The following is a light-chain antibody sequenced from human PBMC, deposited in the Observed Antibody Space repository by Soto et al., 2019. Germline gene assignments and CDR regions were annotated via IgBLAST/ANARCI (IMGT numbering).Light chain of an antibody. Sequence: QSVLTQPASVSGSPGQSITVSCTGTSSDVGGYKYVSWCQQHPGKAPKLMIYEVTNRPSGVSNRFSGSKSGNTASLTISGLQAEDEADYYCSSFTIRTTVVFGTGTKVTVL. CDR1: SSDVGGYKY. CDR3: SSFTIRTTVV. J-gene: IGLJ1*01. CDR2: EVT. V-gene: IGLV2-14*01.